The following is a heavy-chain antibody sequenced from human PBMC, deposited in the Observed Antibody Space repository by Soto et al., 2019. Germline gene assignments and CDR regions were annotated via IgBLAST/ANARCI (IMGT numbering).Heavy chain of an antibody. CDR3: VRGGYVHAFDY. CDR1: GGSISYYY. CDR2: IYYSGNT. J-gene: IGHJ4*02. Sequence: SETLSLTCTVSGGSISYYYWGLIRQPPGKGLEWIGSIYYSGNTHYNPSLKSRVTISVDTSMNQFSLNLDSVTAVDSAVYYCVRGGYVHAFDYWGQGALVTVSS. V-gene: IGHV4-59*01. D-gene: IGHD5-12*01.